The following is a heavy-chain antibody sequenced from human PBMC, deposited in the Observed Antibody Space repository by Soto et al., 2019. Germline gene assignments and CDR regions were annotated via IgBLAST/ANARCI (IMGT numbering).Heavy chain of an antibody. J-gene: IGHJ6*02. D-gene: IGHD2-15*01. Sequence: PGGSLRLSCAASGFTFSRYAMHWVRQAPGKGLEWVAVISYDGSNKYYADSVKGRFTISRDNSKNTLYLQMNSLRAEDTAVYYCAGDPGGNCYFCMDVWGQGTTVTVSS. CDR1: GFTFSRYA. V-gene: IGHV3-30-3*01. CDR3: AGDPGGNCYFCMDV. CDR2: ISYDGSNK.